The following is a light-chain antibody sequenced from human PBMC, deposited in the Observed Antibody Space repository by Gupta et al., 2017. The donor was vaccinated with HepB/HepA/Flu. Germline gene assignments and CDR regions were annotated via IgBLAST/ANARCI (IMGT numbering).Light chain of an antibody. CDR1: GGSVASNF. CDR3: QSYGDFWI. J-gene: IGLJ2*01. CDR2: DDN. V-gene: IGLV6-57*03. Sequence: NFILTQPPPVSDLPGKTLPSPAPRSGGSVASNFVHWYQQRPGRAPTPIIYDDNQGPSGVPDRFSGSIDSSSNSASLTISGLQTEDEGDYYCQSYGDFWIFGGGTKLTVL.